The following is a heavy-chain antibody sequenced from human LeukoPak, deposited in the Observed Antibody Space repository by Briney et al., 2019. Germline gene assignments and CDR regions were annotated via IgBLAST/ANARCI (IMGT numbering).Heavy chain of an antibody. CDR3: AKSAAVAGSSFDI. CDR2: IYSGGST. V-gene: IGHV3-53*01. D-gene: IGHD6-19*01. Sequence: GGSLRLSCAASGFTVSNKYMNWVRQAPGKGLEWVSVIYSGGSTYYADSVKGRFTISRDNSKNTLYLQMNSLRAEDTAVYYCAKSAAVAGSSFDIWGQGTMVTVSS. CDR1: GFTVSNKY. J-gene: IGHJ3*02.